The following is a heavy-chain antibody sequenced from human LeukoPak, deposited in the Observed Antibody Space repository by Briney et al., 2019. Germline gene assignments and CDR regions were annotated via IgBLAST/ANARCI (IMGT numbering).Heavy chain of an antibody. Sequence: ASVKVSFKASGYTFTVYYMHWVRQAPGQGLEWMGWINPNSGGTNYAQKFQGRVTMTRDTSISTAYMELSRLRSDDTAVYYCARGGTAGQNYYYGMDVWGQGTTVTVSS. CDR3: ARGGTAGQNYYYGMDV. V-gene: IGHV1-2*02. J-gene: IGHJ6*02. CDR1: GYTFTVYY. D-gene: IGHD6-19*01. CDR2: INPNSGGT.